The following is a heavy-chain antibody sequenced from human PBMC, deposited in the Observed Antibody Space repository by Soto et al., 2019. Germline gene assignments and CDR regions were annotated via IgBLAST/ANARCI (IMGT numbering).Heavy chain of an antibody. V-gene: IGHV3-21*01. CDR2: ISSSSSYI. D-gene: IGHD6-19*01. CDR3: ARGGSVWWFVDY. CDR1: GFTFSSYS. J-gene: IGHJ4*02. Sequence: EVQLVESGGGLVKPGGSLRIYCAASGFTFSSYSMNWVRQAPGKGVEWVSSISSSSSYIYYADSVKGRFTISRDNAKNELYVQKNSLRAEDTAVYYGARGGSVWWFVDYWGQGTLVTVSS.